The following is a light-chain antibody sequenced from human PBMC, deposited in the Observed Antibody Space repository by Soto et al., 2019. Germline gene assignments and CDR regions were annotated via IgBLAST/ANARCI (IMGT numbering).Light chain of an antibody. V-gene: IGKV1-5*03. CDR3: QQYNSYPYT. CDR1: QRISSW. Sequence: DIQMTQSPSTLSASVGDRVTITCRASQRISSWLAWYQQKAGKAPKLLIYKASSLESGVPSRFSGSGSGTEFTLTISSLQPDDFATYYCQQYNSYPYTLGQGTKLEIK. CDR2: KAS. J-gene: IGKJ2*01.